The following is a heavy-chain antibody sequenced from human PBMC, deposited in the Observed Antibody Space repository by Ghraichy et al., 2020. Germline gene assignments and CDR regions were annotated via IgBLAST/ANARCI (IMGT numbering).Heavy chain of an antibody. D-gene: IGHD2-8*02. CDR3: ATPGCTCGVFPDY. Sequence: SQTLSLTCDVSGASISSNGWWSWVRQTPAKGLEWIGEIYLNENTKYNPSLKGRVTMSIDKSKDQFSLTLTSVTAANTAVYYCATPGCTCGVFPDYCGQGILVTVSS. V-gene: IGHV4-4*02. CDR1: GASISSNGW. CDR2: IYLNENT. J-gene: IGHJ4*02.